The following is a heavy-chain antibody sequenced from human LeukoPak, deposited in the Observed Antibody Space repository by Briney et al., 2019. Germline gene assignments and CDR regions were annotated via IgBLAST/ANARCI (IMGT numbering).Heavy chain of an antibody. V-gene: IGHV4-59*08. CDR1: GGSISSDC. Sequence: SETLSLTCTVSGGSISSDCWSWIRQPPGKGLEWIGYIYYSGITNYNPSLKSRVTISVDTSKNQFSLKLSSVTAADTAVYYCARLHYDSSGYYYFDYWGQGTLVTVSS. CDR2: IYYSGIT. D-gene: IGHD3-22*01. CDR3: ARLHYDSSGYYYFDY. J-gene: IGHJ4*02.